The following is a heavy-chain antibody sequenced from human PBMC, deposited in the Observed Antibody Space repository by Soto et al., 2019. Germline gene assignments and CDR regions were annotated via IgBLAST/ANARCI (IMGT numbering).Heavy chain of an antibody. CDR3: ARDSATVTRIQSGRNYYYYYGMDV. CDR2: IIPIFGTA. J-gene: IGHJ6*02. CDR1: GGTFSSYA. Sequence: ASVKVSCKASGGTFSSYAISWVRQAPGQGLEWMGGIIPIFGTANYAQKFQGRVTITADESTSTAYMELSSLRSEDTAVYYCARDSATVTRIQSGRNYYYYYGMDVWGQGTTVTVSS. D-gene: IGHD4-17*01. V-gene: IGHV1-69*13.